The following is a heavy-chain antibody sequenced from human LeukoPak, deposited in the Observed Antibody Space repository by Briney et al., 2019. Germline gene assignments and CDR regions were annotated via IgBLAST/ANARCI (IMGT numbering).Heavy chain of an antibody. CDR2: ISAYNGNT. CDR1: GVTFSSDT. D-gene: IGHD2-2*01. CDR3: ARAGGVPAAVPRVAFDI. Sequence: ASVKVSCKASGVTFSSDTITWVRQAPGQGLEWMGWISAYNGNTKYAQKLQGRVTMTTDTPTSTAYMELRSLTSDATAVFYCARAGGVPAAVPRVAFDIRGQGTMVTVSS. J-gene: IGHJ3*02. V-gene: IGHV1-18*01.